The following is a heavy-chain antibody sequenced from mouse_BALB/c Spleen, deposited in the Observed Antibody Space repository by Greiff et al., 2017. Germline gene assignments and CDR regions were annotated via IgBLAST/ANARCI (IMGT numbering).Heavy chain of an antibody. J-gene: IGHJ4*01. D-gene: IGHD1-1*01. CDR2: ILPGSGST. CDR1: GYTFSSYW. CDR3: ARTTVDYYAMDY. V-gene: IGHV1-9*01. Sequence: QVQLQQSGAELMKPGASVKISCKATGYTFSSYWIEWVKQRPGHGLEWIGEILPGSGSTNYNEKFKGKATFTADTSSNTAYMQLSSLTSEDSAVYYCARTTVDYYAMDYWGQGTSVTVSS.